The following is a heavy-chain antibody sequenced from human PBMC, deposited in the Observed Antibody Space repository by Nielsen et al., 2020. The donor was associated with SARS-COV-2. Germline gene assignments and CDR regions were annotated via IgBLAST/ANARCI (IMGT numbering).Heavy chain of an antibody. Sequence: GESLKISCAASGFTFDDYGMSWVRQAPGKGLEWVSGIHWNGGSTGYADSVKGRFPISRDNDKNSLYLQMNSLRAEDTALYHCARQADEYSSPGGDYWGQGTLVTVSS. V-gene: IGHV3-20*01. D-gene: IGHD6-6*01. CDR1: GFTFDDYG. J-gene: IGHJ4*02. CDR2: IHWNGGST. CDR3: ARQADEYSSPGGDY.